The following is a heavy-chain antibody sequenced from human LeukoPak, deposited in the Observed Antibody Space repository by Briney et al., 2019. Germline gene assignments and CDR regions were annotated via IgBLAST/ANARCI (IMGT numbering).Heavy chain of an antibody. J-gene: IGHJ4*02. CDR3: ARGLNGNYDSGAYAY. V-gene: IGHV1-8*01. D-gene: IGHD3-22*01. CDR1: GYTFTSYD. Sequence: ASVKVSCKASGYTFTSYDIRWARQAPGQGLEWMAWMNPNNANTGYGQKFQGRVTLTKNIAINTAYMELSSLRPEDTAVYYCARGLNGNYDSGAYAYWGQGTLVTVSS. CDR2: MNPNNANT.